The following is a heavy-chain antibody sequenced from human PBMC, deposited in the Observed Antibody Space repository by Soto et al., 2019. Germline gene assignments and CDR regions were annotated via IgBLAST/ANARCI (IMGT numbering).Heavy chain of an antibody. V-gene: IGHV3-23*01. CDR2: ISGSGGST. D-gene: IGHD6-6*01. CDR1: GFTFSSYA. J-gene: IGHJ4*02. CDR3: AKASRPGHSRSGTRTPNYYFDY. Sequence: GGSLRLSCAASGFTFSSYAMSWVRQAPGKGLEWVSAISGSGGSTYYADSVKGRFTISRDNSKNTLYLQMNSLRAEDTAVYYCAKASRPGHSRSGTRTPNYYFDYWGQGTLVTVSS.